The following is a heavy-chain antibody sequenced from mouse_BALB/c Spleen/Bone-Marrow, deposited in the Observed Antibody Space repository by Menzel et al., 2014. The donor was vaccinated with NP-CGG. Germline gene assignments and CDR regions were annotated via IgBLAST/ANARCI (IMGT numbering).Heavy chain of an antibody. J-gene: IGHJ2*01. CDR1: GYTFTSYI. CDR3: ARGGGHYFDY. V-gene: IGHV1-14*01. Sequence: VQLKHSGPELVKPGASVKMSCKASGYTFTSYILHWVKQTPGQGLEWIGYINPYNDGTKYNEKFKGKATLTSDKFSSATYMELSSLTSEDSAVYYCARGGGHYFDYWGQGTTLTVSS. CDR2: INPYNDGT.